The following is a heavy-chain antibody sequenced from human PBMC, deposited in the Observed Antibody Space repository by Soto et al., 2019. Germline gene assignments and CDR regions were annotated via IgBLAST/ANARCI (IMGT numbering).Heavy chain of an antibody. Sequence: EVQLVESGGGLVQPGRSLRLSCAASGFTFDDYAMHWVRQAPGKGLEWVAGIRWNSGNIGYADSVKGRFTISRDNAKNSLYLQMNSLRAEDTALYYCAKDAITMVRGVISYYGMDFWGQGTMVTVSS. V-gene: IGHV3-9*01. J-gene: IGHJ6*02. CDR1: GFTFDDYA. CDR2: IRWNSGNI. CDR3: AKDAITMVRGVISYYGMDF. D-gene: IGHD3-10*01.